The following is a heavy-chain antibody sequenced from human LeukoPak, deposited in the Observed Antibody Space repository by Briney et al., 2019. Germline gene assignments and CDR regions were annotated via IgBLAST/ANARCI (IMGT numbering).Heavy chain of an antibody. Sequence: SETLSLTCIVSGGSINSYYWSWIWQPPGKGLEWIGYIHYSGSTNYNPSLSGPVTISLDTSKNQFSLRLSSVTAADTAIYYCARRAGGSPFDIWGQGTMVTVSS. J-gene: IGHJ3*02. CDR1: GGSINSYY. V-gene: IGHV4-59*01. CDR2: IHYSGST. CDR3: ARRAGGSPFDI. D-gene: IGHD3-10*01.